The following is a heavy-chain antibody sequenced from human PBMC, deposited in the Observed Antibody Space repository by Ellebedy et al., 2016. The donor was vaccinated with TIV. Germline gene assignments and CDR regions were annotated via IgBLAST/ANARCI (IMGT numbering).Heavy chain of an antibody. Sequence: GGSLRLSCAASGFSFRSYWMTWVRQAPGKGLEWVANIRQDGGDKYYVDSVKGRFPISRDNAKNSLYLQMNSLRVEETDVYFCARDGAYGDYAPGQYGMDVWGQGTTVIVS. CDR1: GFSFRSYW. J-gene: IGHJ6*02. V-gene: IGHV3-7*03. CDR2: IRQDGGDK. CDR3: ARDGAYGDYAPGQYGMDV. D-gene: IGHD4-17*01.